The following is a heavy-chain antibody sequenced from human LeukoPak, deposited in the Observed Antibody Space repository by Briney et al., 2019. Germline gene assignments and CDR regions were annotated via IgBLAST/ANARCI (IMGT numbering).Heavy chain of an antibody. D-gene: IGHD6-19*01. CDR3: ARRAYSSGYYYFDY. J-gene: IGHJ4*02. V-gene: IGHV4-59*08. Sequence: SETLSLTCTVSGGSISSYLWSWIRQPPGKGLEWIGYIYYSGSTNYNPSLKSRVTISVDTSKNQFSLKLSSVTAADTAVYYCARRAYSSGYYYFDYWGQGTQVTVSS. CDR2: IYYSGST. CDR1: GGSISSYL.